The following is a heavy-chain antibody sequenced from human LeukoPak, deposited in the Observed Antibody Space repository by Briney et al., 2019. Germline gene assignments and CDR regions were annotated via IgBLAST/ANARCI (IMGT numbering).Heavy chain of an antibody. CDR2: ISFSGGGT. V-gene: IGHV3-23*01. J-gene: IGHJ3*02. CDR1: GSTFSNFA. Sequence: GGSLRLSCAASGSTFSNFAMSWVRQAPGRGLEWVSSISFSGGGTYYADSVKGRFTISRDDSKNTLFLQMNSLSPEDTAVYYCASGGDGYNYDAFDIWGQGTMVTVSS. CDR3: ASGGDGYNYDAFDI. D-gene: IGHD5-24*01.